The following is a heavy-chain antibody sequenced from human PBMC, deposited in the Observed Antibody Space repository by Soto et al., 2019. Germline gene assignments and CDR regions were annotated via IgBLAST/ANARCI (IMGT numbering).Heavy chain of an antibody. J-gene: IGHJ4*02. D-gene: IGHD2-2*01. CDR2: ISYDGRNK. Sequence: LRLSCVASGFTFSSYVMHWVRQAPGKGLEWVAVISYDGRNKHYADSVKGRFTITRDNSKNTLYLHMNSLRVEDTAVYSCAREFCNSSICFHFDCWGQGTLVTGSS. CDR1: GFTFSSYV. CDR3: AREFCNSSICFHFDC. V-gene: IGHV3-30*04.